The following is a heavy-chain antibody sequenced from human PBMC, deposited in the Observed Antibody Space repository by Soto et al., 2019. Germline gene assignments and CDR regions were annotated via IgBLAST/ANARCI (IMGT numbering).Heavy chain of an antibody. J-gene: IGHJ4*02. D-gene: IGHD3-9*01. V-gene: IGHV4-34*01. CDR2: IYHSRST. CDR3: ARRYGYYFDY. CDR1: GGSFSGYS. Sequence: SETLSLTCAVYGGSFSGYSWSWIRQPPGKGLEWIGYIYHSRSTYYNPSLKSRVTISVDTSKNQLSLKLSSVTAADTAVYYCARRYGYYFDYWGQGTLVTVSS.